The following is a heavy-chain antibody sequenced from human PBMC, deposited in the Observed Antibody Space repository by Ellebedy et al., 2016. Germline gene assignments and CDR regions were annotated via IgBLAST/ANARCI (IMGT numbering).Heavy chain of an antibody. CDR1: GGSITSNDNY. Sequence: SETLSLTCTLSGGSITSNDNYWGWIRQPPGKGLEWIGEINHSGSTNYNPSLNSRVTISVDTSKNQFSLKLSSVTAADTAVYYCAREERMVRGVRVWYFDLWGRGSLVTVSS. V-gene: IGHV4-39*07. D-gene: IGHD3-10*01. CDR2: INHSGST. J-gene: IGHJ2*01. CDR3: AREERMVRGVRVWYFDL.